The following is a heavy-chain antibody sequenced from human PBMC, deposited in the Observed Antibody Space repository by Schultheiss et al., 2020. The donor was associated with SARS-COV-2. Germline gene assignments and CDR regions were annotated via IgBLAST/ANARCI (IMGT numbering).Heavy chain of an antibody. CDR3: AKDY. CDR2: ITSNGGST. Sequence: GGSLRLSCAASGLTFNCYLSGVRQAPGKGLEYVSAITSNGGSTYYASSVKGRFTISRDNSKNTLYLQMGSLRAEDTAVYYCAKDYWGQGTLVTVSS. CDR1: GLTFNCY. V-gene: IGHV3-64*01. J-gene: IGHJ4*02.